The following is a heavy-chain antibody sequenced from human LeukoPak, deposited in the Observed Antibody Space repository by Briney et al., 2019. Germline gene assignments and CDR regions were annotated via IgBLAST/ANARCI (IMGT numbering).Heavy chain of an antibody. V-gene: IGHV3-74*01. CDR3: ASPKPDY. CDR2: ITSDGSTS. J-gene: IGHJ4*02. CDR1: GFTFRSWY. Sequence: PGGSLRPSCAASGFTFRSWYMYWVRQRPGKGLEWLCRITSDGSTSYYADSVRGRFTISRDNAKNTLYLQMNSLTDEDTAVYYCASPKPDYWGQGTLVTVSS.